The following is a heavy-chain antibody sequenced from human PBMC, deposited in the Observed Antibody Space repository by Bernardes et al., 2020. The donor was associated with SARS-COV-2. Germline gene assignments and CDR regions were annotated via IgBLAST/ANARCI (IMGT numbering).Heavy chain of an antibody. Sequence: GGSLRLSCAASGFTFDDYAMHWVRQAPGKGLEWVSGISWNSGSIGYADSVKGRFTISRDNAKNSLYLQMNSLRAEDTALYYCANLAHDSLGYWGQGTLVTVSS. CDR2: ISWNSGSI. D-gene: IGHD3-9*01. CDR1: GFTFDDYA. J-gene: IGHJ4*02. CDR3: ANLAHDSLGY. V-gene: IGHV3-9*01.